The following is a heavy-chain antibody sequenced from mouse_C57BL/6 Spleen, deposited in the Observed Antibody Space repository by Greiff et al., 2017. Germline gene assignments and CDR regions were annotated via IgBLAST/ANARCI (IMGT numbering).Heavy chain of an antibody. Sequence: EVKLMESGAGLVKPGGSLKLSCAASGFTFSSYAMSWVRQTPEKSLEWVATISAGGSYTYYPDNVKGRFTISGDNAKNNLYLQMSHLKSEDTAVYYCARDLQLGRYFDYWGQGTTLTVSS. J-gene: IGHJ2*01. V-gene: IGHV5-4*01. CDR1: GFTFSSYA. D-gene: IGHD4-1*02. CDR3: ARDLQLGRYFDY. CDR2: ISAGGSYT.